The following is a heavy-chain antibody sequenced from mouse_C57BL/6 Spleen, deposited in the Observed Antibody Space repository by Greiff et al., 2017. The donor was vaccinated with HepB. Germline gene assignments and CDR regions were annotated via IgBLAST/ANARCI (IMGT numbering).Heavy chain of an antibody. J-gene: IGHJ1*03. Sequence: VQLVESGAELVRPGASVTLSCKASGYTFTDYEMHWVKQTPVHGLEWIGAIDPETGGTAYNQKFKGKAILTADKSSSTAYMELRSLTSEDSAVYYCIGYSNYWYFDVWGTGTTVTVSS. CDR3: IGYSNYWYFDV. CDR1: GYTFTDYE. V-gene: IGHV1-15*01. D-gene: IGHD2-5*01. CDR2: IDPETGGT.